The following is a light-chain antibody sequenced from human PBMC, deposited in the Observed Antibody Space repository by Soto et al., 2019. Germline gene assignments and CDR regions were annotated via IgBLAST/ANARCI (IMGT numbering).Light chain of an antibody. CDR1: SASLPTTYY. Sequence: QAVVTQEPSVSVSPGGTVTLTCALRSASLPTTYYPAWCQQTPGQPPRTLIYSTNTRSSGVPDRCSGSIRGNKAALTITGAQADDEADYYCVLYMGKGIYLFGPGTKVTVL. CDR2: STN. J-gene: IGLJ1*01. V-gene: IGLV8-61*01. CDR3: VLYMGKGIYL.